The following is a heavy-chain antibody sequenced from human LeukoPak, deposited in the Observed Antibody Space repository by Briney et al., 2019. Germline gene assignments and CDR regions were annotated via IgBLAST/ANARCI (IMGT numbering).Heavy chain of an antibody. V-gene: IGHV4-34*01. D-gene: IGHD3-3*01. CDR3: AIPYYDFWSGYYPTSRSFDY. CDR2: INHSGST. CDR1: GGSFSGYY. J-gene: IGHJ4*02. Sequence: SETLSLTCAVYGGSFSGYYWSWIRQPPGKGLEWIGEINHSGSTNSNPSLKSRVTISVDTSKNQFSLKLSSVTAADTAVYYCAIPYYDFWSGYYPTSRSFDYWGQGTLVTVSS.